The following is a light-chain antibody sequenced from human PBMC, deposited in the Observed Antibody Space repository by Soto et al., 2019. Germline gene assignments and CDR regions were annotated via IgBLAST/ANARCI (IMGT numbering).Light chain of an antibody. CDR3: TSFTGSTLRWV. CDR2: DVT. J-gene: IGLJ3*02. CDR1: SSDVGTYNY. V-gene: IGLV2-14*01. Sequence: QSVLTQPASVSGSPGQSITISCTGSSSDVGTYNYVSWYQQYPGTAPKLMIYDVTDRPSGVSDRFSGSKSGNTASLTISGLQAEDEADYYCTSFTGSTLRWVFGGGTKLTVL.